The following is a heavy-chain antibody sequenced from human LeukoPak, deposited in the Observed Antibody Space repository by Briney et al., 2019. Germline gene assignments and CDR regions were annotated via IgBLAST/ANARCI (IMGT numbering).Heavy chain of an antibody. D-gene: IGHD6-19*01. Sequence: PGGSLRLSCTASGFTFSSCCMHWVRQAPGKGLVWVSRISADGTTKYADSVKGRFTTSRDDAKSTIYLEMNSLRDEDTAVYYCAKDGRIAVAAHNWFDPWGQGTLVTVSS. V-gene: IGHV3-74*03. CDR2: ISADGTT. CDR3: AKDGRIAVAAHNWFDP. CDR1: GFTFSSCC. J-gene: IGHJ5*02.